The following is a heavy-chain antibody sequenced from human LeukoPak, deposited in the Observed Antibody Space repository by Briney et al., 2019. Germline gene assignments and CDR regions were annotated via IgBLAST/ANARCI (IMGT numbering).Heavy chain of an antibody. D-gene: IGHD2/OR15-2a*01. CDR3: TRVSTTDDY. Sequence: PGGSLRLSCAASGFAFSRYWMHWVRQAPGKGLVWVSRINSDGRSAVYADSVKGRFTISRDNAKNTLYLQMDSLRAEDTAAYYCTRVSTTDDYWGQGTLVTVSS. V-gene: IGHV3-74*01. J-gene: IGHJ4*02. CDR1: GFAFSRYW. CDR2: INSDGRSA.